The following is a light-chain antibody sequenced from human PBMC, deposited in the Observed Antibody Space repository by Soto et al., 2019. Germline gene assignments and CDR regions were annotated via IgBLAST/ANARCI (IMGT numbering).Light chain of an antibody. CDR3: QQADTFPIT. Sequence: DIQITPSPSSLSASVGERVTISCEASQGISRSLAWYQQKPGKAPKLLIYAASSLQSGVPSRFSGSGFGTDFTLTISSLQPEDSAIYYCQQADTFPITFGQGTRLEI. J-gene: IGKJ5*01. V-gene: IGKV1D-12*01. CDR2: AAS. CDR1: QGISRS.